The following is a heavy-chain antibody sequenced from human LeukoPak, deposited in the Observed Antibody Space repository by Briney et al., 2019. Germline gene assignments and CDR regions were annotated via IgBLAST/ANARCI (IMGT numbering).Heavy chain of an antibody. CDR3: ARDHSNSRGISPH. Sequence: GGSLRLSCVVSGVTVNSNYMSWVRQAPGKGPECVAVIYNGGTTYYADSVKGRFTISTDNSKNTLYLEMNSLRADDTAVYFCARDHSNSRGISPHWGQGTHVTVSS. CDR1: GVTVNSNY. J-gene: IGHJ4*02. CDR2: IYNGGTT. D-gene: IGHD2/OR15-2a*01. V-gene: IGHV3-66*01.